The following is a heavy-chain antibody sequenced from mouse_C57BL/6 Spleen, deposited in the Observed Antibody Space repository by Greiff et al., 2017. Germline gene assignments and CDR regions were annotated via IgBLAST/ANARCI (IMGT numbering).Heavy chain of an antibody. CDR1: GYSITSGYY. J-gene: IGHJ1*03. Sequence: EVKLLESGPGLVKPSQSLSLTCSVTGYSITSGYYWNWIRQFPGNKLEWMGYISNDGSNNYNPSLKNRISITRDTSKNQFFLKLNSVTTEDTATYYCARDQGHYYSNWYFDVWGTGTTVTVSS. CDR3: ARDQGHYYSNWYFDV. D-gene: IGHD2-5*01. V-gene: IGHV3-6*01. CDR2: ISNDGSN.